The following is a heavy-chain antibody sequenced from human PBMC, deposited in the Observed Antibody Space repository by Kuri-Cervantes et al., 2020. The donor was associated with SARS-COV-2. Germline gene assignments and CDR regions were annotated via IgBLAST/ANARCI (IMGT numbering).Heavy chain of an antibody. J-gene: IGHJ6*03. V-gene: IGHV4-34*01. CDR3: ARGVRFLDPKYYYFYYYMDV. D-gene: IGHD3-3*01. CDR2: INHGGGT. CDR1: GGSFSGYY. Sequence: ESLKISCAVYGGSFSGYYWSWIRQPPGKGLEWIGEINHGGGTNYNPPLMSRVTISVDTSKNQFSLKLRSVTAADTAVYYCARGVRFLDPKYYYFYYYMDVWGKGTTVTVSS.